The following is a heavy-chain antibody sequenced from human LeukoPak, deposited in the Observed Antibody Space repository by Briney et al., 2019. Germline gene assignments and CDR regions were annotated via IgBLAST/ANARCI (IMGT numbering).Heavy chain of an antibody. Sequence: SETLSLTCTVSGGSISSSSYYWGWIRQPPGKGLEWIGSIYYSGSTYYNPSLKSRVTISVDTPKNQFSLKLSSVTAADTAVYYWAGDLGDYYDSSGSFEYWGQGTLVNVSS. CDR3: AGDLGDYYDSSGSFEY. D-gene: IGHD3-22*01. CDR1: GGSISSSSYY. CDR2: IYYSGST. V-gene: IGHV4-39*07. J-gene: IGHJ4*02.